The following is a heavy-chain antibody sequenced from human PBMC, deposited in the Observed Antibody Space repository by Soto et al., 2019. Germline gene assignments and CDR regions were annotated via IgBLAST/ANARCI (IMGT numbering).Heavy chain of an antibody. D-gene: IGHD6-13*01. J-gene: IGHJ4*02. Sequence: SETLSLTCTVSGGSFSGYYWSWIRQPPGKGLEWIGYIYYSGSINYNPSLKSRVTISVDTSKNQFSLKLSSVTAADTAVYYCARYSSSWYYFDYWGQGTLVTVSS. V-gene: IGHV4-59*01. CDR3: ARYSSSWYYFDY. CDR2: IYYSGSI. CDR1: GGSFSGYY.